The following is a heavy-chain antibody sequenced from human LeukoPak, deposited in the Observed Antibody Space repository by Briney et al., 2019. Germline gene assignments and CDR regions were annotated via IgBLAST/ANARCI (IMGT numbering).Heavy chain of an antibody. Sequence: GGSLRLSCAASGFTFSSYDMHWVRQATGKGLEWVSAIGTAGDTYYPGSVKGRFTISRENAKNSLYLQMNRLRAGDTAVYYCAREVGYSGGMDVWGQGTTVTVSS. CDR2: IGTAGDT. D-gene: IGHD2-8*02. CDR1: GFTFSSYD. J-gene: IGHJ6*02. V-gene: IGHV3-13*01. CDR3: AREVGYSGGMDV.